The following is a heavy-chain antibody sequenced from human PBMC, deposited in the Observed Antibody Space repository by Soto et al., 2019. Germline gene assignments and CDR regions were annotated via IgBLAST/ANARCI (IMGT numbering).Heavy chain of an antibody. CDR2: ISHSSGDT. V-gene: IGHV3-23*01. J-gene: IGHJ4*02. D-gene: IGHD5-12*01. CDR3: AKVDTWTYFDY. Sequence: GGSLRLSCAASGFTFSSYAMSWVRQAPGKGLEWVSSISHSSGDTYYADSVKGRFTISRDNSRNTLYLQLSSLRDEDTAVYYCAKVDTWTYFDYWGQGAPVTVSS. CDR1: GFTFSSYA.